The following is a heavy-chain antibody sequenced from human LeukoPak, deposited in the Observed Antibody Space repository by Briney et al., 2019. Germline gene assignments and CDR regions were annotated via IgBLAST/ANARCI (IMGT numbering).Heavy chain of an antibody. J-gene: IGHJ3*02. D-gene: IGHD3-16*01. CDR2: ISGSGTTI. CDR3: VTKLYVSHHTHAFDI. V-gene: IGHV3-23*01. CDR1: GFTFSNYP. Sequence: PGGSLRLSCTASGFTFSNYPINFVRQAPGKGLGWVSAISGSGTTIYYADAVRGRFTISRDNSKNTVYLQMNSLRAEDTALYYCVTKLYVSHHTHAFDIWGQGTMVTVSP.